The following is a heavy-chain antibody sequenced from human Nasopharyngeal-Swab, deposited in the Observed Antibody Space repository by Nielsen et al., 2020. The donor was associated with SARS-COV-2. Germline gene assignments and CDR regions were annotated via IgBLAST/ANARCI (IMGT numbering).Heavy chain of an antibody. CDR2: ITSGSAII. CDR3: ASAHRAYGDSGYYPLDY. D-gene: IGHD3-22*01. CDR1: GINFNYYS. V-gene: IGHV3-48*04. Sequence: GESLKISCAASGINFNYYSMNWVRQAPGKGLEWISYITSGSAIIYYADSVKGRFTISRDNARNLLYLQMNSLRAEDTAVYYCASAHRAYGDSGYYPLDYWGKGTLVTVSS. J-gene: IGHJ4*02.